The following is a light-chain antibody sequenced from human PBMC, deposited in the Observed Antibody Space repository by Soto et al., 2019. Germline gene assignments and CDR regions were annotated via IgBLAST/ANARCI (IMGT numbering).Light chain of an antibody. CDR3: QQYYSTPYT. Sequence: DIVMTQSPDSLAVSLGERATINCKSSQSVLYSSNNKNYLAWYQQKPGQPPKLLIYYASTRESGVPDRFSGSGSGTDFTPTISSLQAEDVAVYYCQQYYSTPYTFGQGTKLEIK. J-gene: IGKJ2*01. CDR2: YAS. V-gene: IGKV4-1*01. CDR1: QSVLYSSNNKNY.